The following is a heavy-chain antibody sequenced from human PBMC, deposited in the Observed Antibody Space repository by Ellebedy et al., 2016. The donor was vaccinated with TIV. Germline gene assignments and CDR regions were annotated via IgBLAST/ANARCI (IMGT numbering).Heavy chain of an antibody. D-gene: IGHD3-3*01. CDR2: MTPNSGNT. CDR3: ARGLGFWSGYSPAPNWFNP. Sequence: ASVKVSCXASGYTFSTYDINWVRQATGQGLEWMGWMTPNSGNTGYAQKFQGRVTMTRNTSISTAYMELSSLRSEDTAVYYCARGLGFWSGYSPAPNWFNPWGQGTLVTVSS. J-gene: IGHJ5*02. V-gene: IGHV1-8*01. CDR1: GYTFSTYD.